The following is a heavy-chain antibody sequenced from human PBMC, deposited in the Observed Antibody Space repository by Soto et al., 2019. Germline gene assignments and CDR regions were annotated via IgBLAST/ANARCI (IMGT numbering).Heavy chain of an antibody. Sequence: SVKVTCKASGGTFSSYAISWVRQAPGQGLEWMGGIIPIFGTANYAQKFQGRVTITADESTSTAYMELSSLRSEDTAVYYCARVITIFGVVIHYYGMDVWGQGTTVTVSS. D-gene: IGHD3-3*01. J-gene: IGHJ6*02. CDR3: ARVITIFGVVIHYYGMDV. V-gene: IGHV1-69*13. CDR1: GGTFSSYA. CDR2: IIPIFGTA.